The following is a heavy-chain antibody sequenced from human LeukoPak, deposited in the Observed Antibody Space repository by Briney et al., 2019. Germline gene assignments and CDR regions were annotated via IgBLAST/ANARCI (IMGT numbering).Heavy chain of an antibody. J-gene: IGHJ4*02. V-gene: IGHV3-23*01. D-gene: IGHD7-27*01. CDR2: ITGSGSTT. CDR1: GFAFG. Sequence: GGSLRLSCAASGFAFGMNWVRQAPGKGLECVSGITGSGSTTYYADSVKGRFTISRDNSKNTLYLQMNSPRAEDTAAYYCAKDGNWARFENWGQGTLVTVSS. CDR3: AKDGNWARFEN.